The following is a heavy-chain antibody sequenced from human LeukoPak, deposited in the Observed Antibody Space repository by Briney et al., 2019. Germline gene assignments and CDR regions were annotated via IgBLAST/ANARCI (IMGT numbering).Heavy chain of an antibody. J-gene: IGHJ5*02. D-gene: IGHD3-10*01. CDR1: GFTFSSYG. V-gene: IGHV3-33*01. Sequence: GGSLRLSCAASGFTFSSYGMHWVRQAPGKGLEWVAVIWYDGSNKYYADSVKGRFTISRDNSKNTLYLQMNSLRAEDTAVYYCARVGNYYGSGSYRWFDPWGQGTLVTVSS. CDR2: IWYDGSNK. CDR3: ARVGNYYGSGSYRWFDP.